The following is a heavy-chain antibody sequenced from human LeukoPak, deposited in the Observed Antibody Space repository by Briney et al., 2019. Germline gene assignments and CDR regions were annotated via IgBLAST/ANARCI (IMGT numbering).Heavy chain of an antibody. V-gene: IGHV6-1*01. J-gene: IGHJ6*03. Sequence: SQTLSLTYAISGDSVSSNSAAWNWIKQSPSRGLEWLGRTYYRSKWYNDYAVSVKSRITINPDTSKNQFSLQLNSVTPEDTAVYYCARGNDFWSGSYYYYYMDVWGKGTTVTVSS. CDR1: GDSVSSNSAA. CDR2: TYYRSKWYN. D-gene: IGHD3-3*01. CDR3: ARGNDFWSGSYYYYYMDV.